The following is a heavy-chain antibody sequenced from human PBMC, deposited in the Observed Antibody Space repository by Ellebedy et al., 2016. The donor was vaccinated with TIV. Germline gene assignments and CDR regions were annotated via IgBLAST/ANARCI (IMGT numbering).Heavy chain of an antibody. CDR2: IKQDGSEK. V-gene: IGHV3-7*01. D-gene: IGHD3-10*01. CDR3: ARGIGGSGSA. CDR1: GFTFSSYW. Sequence: GGSLRLXCAASGFTFSSYWMNWVRQAPGKGLEWVANIKQDGSEKNYMNSVKGRFTISRDNAKNSLYLQMNSLRAEDTAVYYCARGIGGSGSAWGQGTLVTVSS. J-gene: IGHJ4*02.